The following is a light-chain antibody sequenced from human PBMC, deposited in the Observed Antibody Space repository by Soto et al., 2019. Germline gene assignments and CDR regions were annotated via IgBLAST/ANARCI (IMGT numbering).Light chain of an antibody. Sequence: DIQMTQSPSTLSASVGDRVTITCRASQSISSWLAWYQQKPGKAPNLLIYYASTLKGGGRSRISGSGSGTEFSRTISSLELGDFETYHWQDYNSYWTFGQGTELEIK. CDR3: QDYNSYWT. V-gene: IGKV1-5*01. CDR1: QSISSW. CDR2: YAS. J-gene: IGKJ1*01.